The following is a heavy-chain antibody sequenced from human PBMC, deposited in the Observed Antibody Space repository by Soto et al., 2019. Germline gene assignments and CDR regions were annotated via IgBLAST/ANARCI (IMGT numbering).Heavy chain of an antibody. D-gene: IGHD6-19*01. Sequence: PSETLSLTCTVSGGSVSSGSYYWSWIRQPPGKGLEWIGYIYYSGSTNYNPSLKSRVTISVDTSKNQFSLKLSSVTAADTAVYYCARVPIAVAGPYYYYGMDVWGQGTTVTVSS. CDR3: ARVPIAVAGPYYYYGMDV. CDR2: IYYSGST. J-gene: IGHJ6*02. CDR1: GGSVSSGSYY. V-gene: IGHV4-61*01.